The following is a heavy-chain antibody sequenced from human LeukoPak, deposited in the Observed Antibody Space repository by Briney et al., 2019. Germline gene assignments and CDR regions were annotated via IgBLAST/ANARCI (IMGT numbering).Heavy chain of an antibody. Sequence: GGSLRLSCAASGFTFSSDAMHWVRQAPGKGLEWVAVISYDGSNKYYADSVKGRFTISRDNSRNTLYLQMNSLRAEDTAVYYCAKIVGATDYWGQGTLVTVSS. D-gene: IGHD1-26*01. CDR1: GFTFSSDA. CDR2: ISYDGSNK. CDR3: AKIVGATDY. V-gene: IGHV3-30*18. J-gene: IGHJ4*02.